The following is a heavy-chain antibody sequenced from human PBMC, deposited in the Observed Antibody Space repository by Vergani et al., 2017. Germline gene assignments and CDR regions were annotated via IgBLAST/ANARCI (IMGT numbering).Heavy chain of an antibody. CDR2: IYVSGIT. CDR1: GSSINNDFYY. CDR3: ARVNKQLRPRAFEL. Sequence: QVQLQESGPGLVKPSQTLSLTCTVSGSSINNDFYYWHWIRQPAGKGLEWIGRIYVSGITDYNSSLQSRVSMSVDTSKKQFSLTLTSVTAADTAVYYCARVNKQLRPRAFELWGQGKMGTVS. J-gene: IGHJ3*01. D-gene: IGHD4-23*01. V-gene: IGHV4-61*02.